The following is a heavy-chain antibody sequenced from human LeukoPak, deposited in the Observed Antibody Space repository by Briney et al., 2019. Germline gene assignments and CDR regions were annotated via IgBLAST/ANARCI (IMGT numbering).Heavy chain of an antibody. CDR1: GGSISGYY. J-gene: IGHJ4*02. D-gene: IGHD3-22*01. CDR2: IYYSVST. CDR3: ARTLDTSGYYHDY. V-gene: IGHV4-59*08. Sequence: PETLSLTCTVSGGSISGYYWSWIRQPPGKGLGWVGYIYYSVSTNYNTSPKSRVTISGDTSKNQCSLKLSSVTAADTAVYYCARTLDTSGYYHDYWGQGTLVTVSS.